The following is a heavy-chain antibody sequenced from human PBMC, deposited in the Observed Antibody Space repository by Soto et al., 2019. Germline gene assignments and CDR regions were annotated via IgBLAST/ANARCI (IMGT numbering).Heavy chain of an antibody. D-gene: IGHD6-19*01. CDR2: IFYVGSP. Sequence: SETLSLTCSVSGASINSYCWSWIRQPPGKGLEWVGFIFYVGSPNSIPSLKSRVTISTDTSKSQFSLKLSSVTAADTAVYYCARLTRYDSGWSAFDYWGQGALVTVSS. CDR3: ARLTRYDSGWSAFDY. V-gene: IGHV4-59*01. J-gene: IGHJ4*02. CDR1: GASINSYC.